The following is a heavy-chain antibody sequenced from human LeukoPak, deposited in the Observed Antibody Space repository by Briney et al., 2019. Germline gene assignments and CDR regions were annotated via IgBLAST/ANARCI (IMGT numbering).Heavy chain of an antibody. CDR2: ISYDGSNK. D-gene: IGHD2-15*01. J-gene: IGHJ6*02. Sequence: GGSLGLSCAASGFTFSSYGMHWVRQAPGKGLEWVAVISYDGSNKYYADSVKGRFTISRDNSKNTLYLQMNSLRAEDTAVYYCAIGYCSGGSCPNYYGMDVWGQGTTVTVSS. CDR3: AIGYCSGGSCPNYYGMDV. V-gene: IGHV3-30*03. CDR1: GFTFSSYG.